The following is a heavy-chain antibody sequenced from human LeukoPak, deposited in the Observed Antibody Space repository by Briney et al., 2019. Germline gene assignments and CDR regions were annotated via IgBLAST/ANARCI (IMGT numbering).Heavy chain of an antibody. D-gene: IGHD3-10*01. CDR3: ARDHSYYFGSQTSTLDV. Sequence: LRLSCAASGFTFSSYAMSWVRQHPGKGLEWIGYIYYSGSTYYNPSLKSRVTISVDTSKNQFSLKLSSVTAADTAVYYCARDHSYYFGSQTSTLDVWGQGTAVTVSS. V-gene: IGHV4-31*02. CDR1: GFTFSSYA. J-gene: IGHJ6*02. CDR2: IYYSGST.